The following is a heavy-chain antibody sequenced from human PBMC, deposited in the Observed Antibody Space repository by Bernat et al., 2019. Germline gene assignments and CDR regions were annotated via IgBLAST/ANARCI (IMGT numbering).Heavy chain of an antibody. CDR2: GST. V-gene: IGHV4-39*02. CDR3: ARGGRSDAFDI. CDR1: GGSISSSGYY. Sequence: QLQLQESGPGLVKPSETLSLTCTVSGGSISSSGYYWGWIRQPPGKELEWIGSGSTYYSPSLKSRITISVDTSKNQFSLKLSSVTAADTAVYYCARGGRSDAFDIWGQGTMVTVSS. J-gene: IGHJ3*02.